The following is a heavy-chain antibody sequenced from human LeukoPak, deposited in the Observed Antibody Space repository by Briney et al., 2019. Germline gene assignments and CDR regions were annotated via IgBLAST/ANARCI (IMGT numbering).Heavy chain of an antibody. D-gene: IGHD5-12*01. CDR3: AKDATISHRYLDY. CDR1: GFTFDDYA. J-gene: IGHJ4*02. Sequence: GGSLRLSCAASGFTFDDYAMHWVRQAPGKGLEWVSLVSWDGGSTYYADSVKGRFTISRDNSKNSLYLQMNSLRAEDTALYYCAKDATISHRYLDYWGQGTLVTVSS. CDR2: VSWDGGST. V-gene: IGHV3-43D*03.